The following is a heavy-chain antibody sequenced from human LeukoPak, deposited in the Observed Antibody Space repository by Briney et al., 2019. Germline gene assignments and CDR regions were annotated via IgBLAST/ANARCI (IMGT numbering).Heavy chain of an antibody. CDR1: RFTFSSYG. Sequence: GGSLRLFCAASRFTFSSYGMSWVRQAPGKGLEWVSSISGSGGSTYYADSVKGRFTISRDNSKNTLYLQMNGQRDEDTAVYYCAKSSYYDASGYYREYYFDYWGQGTLVTVSS. D-gene: IGHD3-22*01. J-gene: IGHJ4*02. CDR3: AKSSYYDASGYYREYYFDY. V-gene: IGHV3-23*01. CDR2: ISGSGGST.